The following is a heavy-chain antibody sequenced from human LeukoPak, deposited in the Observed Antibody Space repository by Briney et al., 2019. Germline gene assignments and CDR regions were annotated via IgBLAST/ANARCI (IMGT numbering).Heavy chain of an antibody. CDR1: GFTFSSYS. D-gene: IGHD5-18*01. Sequence: GGSLRLSCATSGFTFSSYSLNWVRQAPGKGLDWVSCISGSSNYIYYADSVKGRFTISRDNAKNSLYLQMNSLRAEDTAVYYCARESSGYSYGYPDYWGQGTLVTVSS. V-gene: IGHV3-21*01. J-gene: IGHJ4*02. CDR2: ISGSSNYI. CDR3: ARESSGYSYGYPDY.